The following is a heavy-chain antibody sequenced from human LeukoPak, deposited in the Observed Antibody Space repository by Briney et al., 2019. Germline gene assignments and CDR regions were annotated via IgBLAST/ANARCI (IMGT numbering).Heavy chain of an antibody. Sequence: SETLSLTCSVSGGSISSYYWSWIRQPPGKGLEWIGDIYYSGGTNYNPSLKSQVSISVDTSKNQFSLTLSSVPAADTAVYYCARLMTRRGARYYYYYDMDVWGQGTTVTVSS. CDR2: IYYSGGT. D-gene: IGHD5-12*01. V-gene: IGHV4-59*01. J-gene: IGHJ6*02. CDR1: GGSISSYY. CDR3: ARLMTRRGARYYYYYDMDV.